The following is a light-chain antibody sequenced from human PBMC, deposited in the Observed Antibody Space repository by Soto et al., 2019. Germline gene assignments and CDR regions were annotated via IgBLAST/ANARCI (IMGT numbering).Light chain of an antibody. Sequence: AIQTTQSPSSLCASVGDRVAISCRASQDITNTLAWYQQKPGEAPKLLIYAASSLQSGVPSRFSGSGSGTDFTLTISCLQSEDFATYYCQQYYSYPLTFGGGTKVDI. CDR1: QDITNT. V-gene: IGKV1-6*02. CDR3: QQYYSYPLT. CDR2: AAS. J-gene: IGKJ4*01.